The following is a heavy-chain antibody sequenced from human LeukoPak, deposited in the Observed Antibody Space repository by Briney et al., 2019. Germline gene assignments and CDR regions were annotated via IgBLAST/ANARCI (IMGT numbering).Heavy chain of an antibody. Sequence: GGSLRLSCAASEFTFSSYGMHWVRQAPGKGLEWVAVISYDGSNKYYADSVKGRFTISRDNSKNTLYLQMNSLRAEDTAVYYCAKRRDDCGGDCYPDYWGQGTLVTVSS. J-gene: IGHJ4*02. V-gene: IGHV3-30*18. CDR1: EFTFSSYG. CDR2: ISYDGSNK. CDR3: AKRRDDCGGDCYPDY. D-gene: IGHD2-21*02.